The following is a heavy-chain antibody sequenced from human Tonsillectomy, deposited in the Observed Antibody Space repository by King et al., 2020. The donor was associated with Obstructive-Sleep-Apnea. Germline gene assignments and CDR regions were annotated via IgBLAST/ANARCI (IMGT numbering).Heavy chain of an antibody. CDR3: ARDMYYYDSSGYDAFEI. CDR1: GGSISSSSYY. J-gene: IGHJ3*02. V-gene: IGHV4-39*07. CDR2: IYYSGST. D-gene: IGHD3-22*01. Sequence: QLQESGPGLVKPSETLSLTCTVSGGSISSSSYYWGWIRQPPGKGLEWIGSIYYSGSTYYNPSLKSRVTISVDTSKNQFSLKLSSVTAADTAVYYCARDMYYYDSSGYDAFEIGGQVTMRTGSA.